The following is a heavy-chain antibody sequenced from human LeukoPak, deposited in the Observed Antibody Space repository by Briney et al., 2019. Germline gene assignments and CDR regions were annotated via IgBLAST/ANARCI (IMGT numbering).Heavy chain of an antibody. CDR2: ISGSGGST. D-gene: IGHD2-2*01. CDR3: AKSGYCSSTSCYPRHYYYYGMDV. Sequence: PGGSLRLSCAASGFTFSSYAMGWVRQAPGKGLEWVSAISGSGGSTYYADSVKGRFTISRDNSKNTLYLQMNSLRAEDTAVYYCAKSGYCSSTSCYPRHYYYYGMDVWGKGTTVTVSS. J-gene: IGHJ6*04. V-gene: IGHV3-23*01. CDR1: GFTFSSYA.